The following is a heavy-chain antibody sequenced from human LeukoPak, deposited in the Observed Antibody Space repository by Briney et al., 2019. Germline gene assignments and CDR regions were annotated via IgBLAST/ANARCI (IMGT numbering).Heavy chain of an antibody. CDR1: GFTVSSNH. CDR3: ARVLSAPAHAFDI. Sequence: GGSLRLSCAASGFTVSSNHMSWVRQAPGKGLEWVSVIYSGDSTYYADSVKGRLTISRDNSKNTLYLQMNSLRAEDTAVYYCARVLSAPAHAFDIWGQGTMVTVSS. V-gene: IGHV3-53*01. J-gene: IGHJ3*02. CDR2: IYSGDST.